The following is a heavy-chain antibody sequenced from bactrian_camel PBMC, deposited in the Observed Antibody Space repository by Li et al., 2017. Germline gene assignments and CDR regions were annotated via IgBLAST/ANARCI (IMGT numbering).Heavy chain of an antibody. CDR2: ITSRGGTT. V-gene: IGHV3S1*01. Sequence: HVQLVESGGGSVQAGGSLRLSCAASGFTFSSYWMYWVRQAPGKGLEWVSTITITSRGGTTYYADSVKGRFTISRDNAKNTLYLQMNSLKTEDTAVYYCATYGGSWRNEYNYWAQGTQVTVST. J-gene: IGHJ4*01. D-gene: IGHD6*01. CDR1: GFTFSSYW. CDR3: ATYGGSWRNEYNY.